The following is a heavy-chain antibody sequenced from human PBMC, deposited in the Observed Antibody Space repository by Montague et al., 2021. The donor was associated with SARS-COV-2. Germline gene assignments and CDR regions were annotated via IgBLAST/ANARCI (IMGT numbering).Heavy chain of an antibody. CDR2: XXWDDDK. CDR3: AREIAAAGPALDC. Sequence: PALVKPTQTLTLTCTFSGFSLSTSGMCVSWIRQPPGKALEWLARXXWDDDKYYSTSLKTRLTISKDTSKNQVVLTMTNMDPVDTATYYCAREIAAAGPALDCWGQGTLVTVSS. CDR1: GFSLSTSGMC. D-gene: IGHD6-13*01. V-gene: IGHV2-70*11. J-gene: IGHJ4*02.